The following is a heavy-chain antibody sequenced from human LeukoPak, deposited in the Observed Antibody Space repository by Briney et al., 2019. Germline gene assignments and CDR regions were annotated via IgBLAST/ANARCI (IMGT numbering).Heavy chain of an antibody. J-gene: IGHJ4*02. V-gene: IGHV1-18*01. Sequence: ASVKVSCKASGYTFITYGISWVRHAHGQGLEWMGWISAYNGNTNYAQKFQGRVTMTTDTSTSTAYMELRSLRSDDTAVYYCARESRARGREFDYWGQGTLVTVSS. CDR1: GYTFITYG. CDR2: ISAYNGNT. D-gene: IGHD3-16*01. CDR3: ARESRARGREFDY.